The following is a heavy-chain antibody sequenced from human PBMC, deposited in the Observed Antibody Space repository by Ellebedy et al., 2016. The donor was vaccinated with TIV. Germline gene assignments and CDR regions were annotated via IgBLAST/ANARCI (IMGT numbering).Heavy chain of an antibody. CDR3: ARSLWGPRSPFDY. CDR2: IYATGNT. V-gene: IGHV4-4*07. D-gene: IGHD3-16*01. J-gene: IGHJ4*02. CDR1: GGSISNYY. Sequence: SETLSLTXAVSGGSISNYYWNWIRQPAGKGLEWIGRIYATGNTNYSPSLKSRVTMSVDTSKNQFSLELSSVTAADTAVYYCARSLWGPRSPFDYWGQGTLVTVSS.